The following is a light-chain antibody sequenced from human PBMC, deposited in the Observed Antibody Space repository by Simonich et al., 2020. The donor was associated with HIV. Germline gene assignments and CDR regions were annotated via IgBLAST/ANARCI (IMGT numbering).Light chain of an antibody. CDR2: EVS. CDR1: QSLLHSDGKTY. V-gene: IGKV2-29*03. CDR3: MQGTLWWT. J-gene: IGKJ1*01. Sequence: DIVLTQTPLSLSVTPGQPASISCKSSQSLLHSDGKTYFYWYLQKPGQSPQLLMYEVSNRFSGVPDRFSGSGSGTDFALKISRMEAEDVGVYYCMQGTLWWTFGQGTKVEIK.